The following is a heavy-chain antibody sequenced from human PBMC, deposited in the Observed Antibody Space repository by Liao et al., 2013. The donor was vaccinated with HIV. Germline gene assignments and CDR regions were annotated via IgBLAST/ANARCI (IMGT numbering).Heavy chain of an antibody. J-gene: IGHJ6*03. CDR3: ARGPKVIAAAGAYYYNYYYMDV. Sequence: QVQLQESGPGLVKPSETLSFTCTVSGGSISGYYWNWIRQPAGKGLEWIGRIYTSGNTNYNPSLKSRVTMSVDKSKNQFSLKLSSVSAADTAVYYCARGPKVIAAAGAYYYNYYYMDVWGKGTTVAVSS. CDR1: GGSISGYY. D-gene: IGHD6-13*01. CDR2: IYTSGNT. V-gene: IGHV4-4*07.